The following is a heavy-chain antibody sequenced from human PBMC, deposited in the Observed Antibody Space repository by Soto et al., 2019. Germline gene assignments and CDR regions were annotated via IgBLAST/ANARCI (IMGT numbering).Heavy chain of an antibody. Sequence: LTLSCAASGFTFISYGMHWVRQAPVKGLEWVAVISYDGSNRYYADSVKGRFTISRDNSKNTMYLQMNSLRAEDTAVYYCAKEAQPLVRAWFDPWGQGTLVTFSS. CDR1: GFTFISYG. CDR3: AKEAQPLVRAWFDP. D-gene: IGHD6-6*01. V-gene: IGHV3-30*18. J-gene: IGHJ5*02. CDR2: ISYDGSNR.